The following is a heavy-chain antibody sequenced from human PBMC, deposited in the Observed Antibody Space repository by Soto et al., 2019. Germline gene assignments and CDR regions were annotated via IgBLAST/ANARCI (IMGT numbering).Heavy chain of an antibody. J-gene: IGHJ4*02. Sequence: ASVKVSCKASGYTLSSYYMHWVRQAPGQGLEWMGIINTSGGSTTYAQKFQGRVTMTRDTSTSTVYMELSSLTSEDTAVYYCARASVSGRRFDYWREGTLVPVSS. D-gene: IGHD6-19*01. CDR3: ARASVSGRRFDY. CDR2: INTSGGST. CDR1: GYTLSSYY. V-gene: IGHV1-46*03.